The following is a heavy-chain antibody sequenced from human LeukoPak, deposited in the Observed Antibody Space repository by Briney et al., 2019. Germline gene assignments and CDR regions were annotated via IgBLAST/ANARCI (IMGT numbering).Heavy chain of an antibody. J-gene: IGHJ5*02. CDR3: AHRRSGSGWLRDRDWFDP. Sequence: SGPTLVKPTQTLTLTCTFSGFSLSTSGVGVGWIRQPPGKALEWLALIYWDDDKRYSPSLKSRLTITKDTSKNQVVLTMTNMDPVDTATYYCAHRRSGSGWLRDRDWFDPWGQGTLVTVSS. CDR1: GFSLSTSGVG. V-gene: IGHV2-5*02. D-gene: IGHD6-19*01. CDR2: IYWDDDK.